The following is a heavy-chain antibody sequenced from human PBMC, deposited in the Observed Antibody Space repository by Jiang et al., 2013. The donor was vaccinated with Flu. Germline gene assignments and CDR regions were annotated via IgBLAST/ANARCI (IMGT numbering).Heavy chain of an antibody. Sequence: SGGGLVKPGGSLRLSCAASGFTFSSYSMNWVRQAPGKGLEWVSSISSSSSYIYYADSVKGRFTISRDNAKNSLYLQMNSLRAEDTAVYYCARDGGLDYYDSSGYLDYWGQGTLVTVSS. CDR2: ISSSSSYI. J-gene: IGHJ4*02. CDR1: GFTFSSYS. D-gene: IGHD3-22*01. CDR3: ARDGGLDYYDSSGYLDY. V-gene: IGHV3-21*01.